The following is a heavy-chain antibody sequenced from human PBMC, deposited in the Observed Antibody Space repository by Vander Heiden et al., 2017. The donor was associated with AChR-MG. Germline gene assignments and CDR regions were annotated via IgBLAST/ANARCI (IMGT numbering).Heavy chain of an antibody. D-gene: IGHD2-21*02. V-gene: IGHV3-49*04. CDR3: TRASDEGPGYDP. CDR2: IRSKAYGRTT. J-gene: IGHJ5*02. Sequence: EVQRVESGGGLVQPGRSLSLACTASGFTLGDYAMCWVRQAPGKGLEWVGFIRSKAYGRTTEYAAAVKGRFTISRDDFKSLAYLQMKSMKTEDTAVYYYTRASDEGPGYDPWVHGSLVTVSS. CDR1: GFTLGDYA.